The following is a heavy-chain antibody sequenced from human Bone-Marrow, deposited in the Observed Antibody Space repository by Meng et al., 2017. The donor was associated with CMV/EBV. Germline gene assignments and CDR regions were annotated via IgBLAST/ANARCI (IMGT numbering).Heavy chain of an antibody. Sequence: GESLKISCAASGFTFSSYSMNWVRQAPGKGLEWVSSISSSSSYIYYADSVKGRFTISRDNAKNSLYLQMNSLRAEDTAVYYCARVEGDVVVPAAIRSYYYYYGMDVWGQGTMVTVSS. CDR3: ARVEGDVVVPAAIRSYYYYYGMDV. D-gene: IGHD2-2*02. V-gene: IGHV3-21*01. CDR1: GFTFSSYS. CDR2: ISSSSSYI. J-gene: IGHJ6*02.